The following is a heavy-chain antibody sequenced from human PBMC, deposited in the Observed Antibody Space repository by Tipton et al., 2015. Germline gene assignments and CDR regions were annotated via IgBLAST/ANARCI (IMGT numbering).Heavy chain of an antibody. D-gene: IGHD2-2*02. CDR2: ISHSGNT. Sequence: GLVKPSETLSLTCAVSAYSISSDYYWGWIRQPPGKGLEWIGSISHSGNTYYNPSLKSRVTMSRDTSKNQFSLTLTSVNTADTAIYYCAGGAYTYNWFDPWGQGTLVTVSS. CDR3: AGGAYTYNWFDP. V-gene: IGHV4-38-2*01. CDR1: AYSISSDYY. J-gene: IGHJ5*02.